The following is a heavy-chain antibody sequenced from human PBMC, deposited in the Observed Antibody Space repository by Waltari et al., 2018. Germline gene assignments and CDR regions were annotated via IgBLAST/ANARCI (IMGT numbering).Heavy chain of an antibody. CDR2: TGNKAKRDAT. D-gene: IGHD4-17*01. V-gene: IGHV3-72*01. J-gene: IGHJ4*02. CDR1: GFTFSDHY. Sequence: EVQLVESGGGLVQPGGSLRLSCAASGFTFSDHYMDWVRQTPGKGLEWVGSTGNKAKRDATEYAASVRGRFTISRDDSKNSLYLQMNSLKTEDTAIYYCARLPTSTLTTSDWGQGTLVTVSS. CDR3: ARLPTSTLTTSD.